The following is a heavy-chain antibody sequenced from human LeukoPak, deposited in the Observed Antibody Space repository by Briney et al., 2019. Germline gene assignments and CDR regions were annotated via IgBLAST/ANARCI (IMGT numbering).Heavy chain of an antibody. CDR2: INHSGST. CDR3: ATKGGWFDP. D-gene: IGHD3-16*01. V-gene: IGHV4-34*01. CDR1: GGSFSGYY. Sequence: SEILSLTCAVYGGSFSGYYWSWIRQPPGKGLEWIGEINHSGSTNYNPSLKSRVTISVDTSKNQFSLKLSSVTAADTAVYYCATKGGWFDPWGQGTLVTVSS. J-gene: IGHJ5*02.